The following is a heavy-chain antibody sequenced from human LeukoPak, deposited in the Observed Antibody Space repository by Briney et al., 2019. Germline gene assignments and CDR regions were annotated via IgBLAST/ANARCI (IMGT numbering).Heavy chain of an antibody. D-gene: IGHD3-10*01. Sequence: ASVKVSCKASGYRFTNYGISWVRQAPGQGLEWMGWISTYNGNTNYPENLQGRVTLTTDTSTGTVYMELRSLRSDDTAVYYCARDHSIYFYGSGSFADYWGQGNLLTVSS. V-gene: IGHV1-18*01. CDR3: ARDHSIYFYGSGSFADY. CDR2: ISTYNGNT. CDR1: GYRFTNYG. J-gene: IGHJ4*02.